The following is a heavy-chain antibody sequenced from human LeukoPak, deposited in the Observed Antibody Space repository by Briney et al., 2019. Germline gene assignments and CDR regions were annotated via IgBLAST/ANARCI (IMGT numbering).Heavy chain of an antibody. V-gene: IGHV4-61*01. CDR2: IYYSGSI. D-gene: IGHD6-13*01. CDR3: ARRAGYTGSWYEY. J-gene: IGHJ4*02. CDR1: SGSVNSGSYY. Sequence: PSETLSLTCTVSSGSVNSGSYYWNWIRQPPGKGLEWIGYIYYSGSINYNPSLKSRVTISVDTAKNQLSLELSPVTAADTAVYYCARRAGYTGSWYEYWGQGTLVTVSS.